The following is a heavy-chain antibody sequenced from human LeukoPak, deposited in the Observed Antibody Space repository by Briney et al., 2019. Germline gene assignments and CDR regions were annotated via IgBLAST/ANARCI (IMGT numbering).Heavy chain of an antibody. D-gene: IGHD4-17*01. J-gene: IGHJ3*02. CDR1: GGSFTNYY. CDR3: ARVYYGDYENDGFDI. Sequence: SETLSLTCAVYGGSFTNYYWNWIRQPPGKGLESIGEINHSGSTNYKPSLKSRVTISVDTSKNQFSLKLRSVIAADTAVYYCARVYYGDYENDGFDIWGQGTMVTVSS. CDR2: INHSGST. V-gene: IGHV4-34*01.